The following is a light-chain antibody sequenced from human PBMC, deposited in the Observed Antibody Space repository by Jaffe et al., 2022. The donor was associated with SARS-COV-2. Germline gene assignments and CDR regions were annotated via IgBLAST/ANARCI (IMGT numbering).Light chain of an antibody. V-gene: IGKV3-20*01. J-gene: IGKJ4*01. CDR1: QSVSSNY. CDR3: QQYGSSPGT. CDR2: GAS. Sequence: EIVLTQSPGTLSLSPGERATLSCRASQSVSSNYLAWYQQKPGQAPRLLIYGASSRATGIPDRFSGSGSGTDFTLTISRLESEDFAVYYCQQYGSSPGTFGGGTRVEIK.